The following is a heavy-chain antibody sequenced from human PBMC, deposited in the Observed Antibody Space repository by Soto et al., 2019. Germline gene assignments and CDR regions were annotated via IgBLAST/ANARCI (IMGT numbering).Heavy chain of an antibody. Sequence: GGSLRLSCEASGFTFSSYGMHWVRQAPGKGLEWVAVTWYDGSKKYHGDSVMGRFTISRDNSKNTLYLQMNSLRADDTAVYYCARSVVVPAALDYWGQGTRVTVSS. D-gene: IGHD2-2*01. CDR2: TWYDGSKK. CDR1: GFTFSSYG. CDR3: ARSVVVPAALDY. V-gene: IGHV3-33*01. J-gene: IGHJ4*02.